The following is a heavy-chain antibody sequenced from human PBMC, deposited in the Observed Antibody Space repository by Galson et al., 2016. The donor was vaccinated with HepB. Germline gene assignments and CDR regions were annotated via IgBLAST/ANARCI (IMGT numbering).Heavy chain of an antibody. J-gene: IGHJ4*02. V-gene: IGHV3-53*01. CDR1: GFTVSNSY. CDR2: IYSADYGGHT. CDR3: ARGPPPDWGAWYRGFYFDR. D-gene: IGHD1-26*01. Sequence: SLRLSCAASGFTVSNSYLSWVRQAPGKGLEWVSVIYSADYGGHTYYADAVRRSFIIFRDNSKNSLYLHMNSLRVEDTAVYFCARGPPPDWGAWYRGFYFDRWGQGTLVTVSS.